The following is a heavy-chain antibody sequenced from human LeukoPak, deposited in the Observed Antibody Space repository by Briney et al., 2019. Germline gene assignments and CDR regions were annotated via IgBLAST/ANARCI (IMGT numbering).Heavy chain of an antibody. J-gene: IGHJ4*02. CDR2: IYTSGST. CDR3: ARDGYDGDGYYFDY. D-gene: IGHD5-18*01. CDR1: GGSISSYY. Sequence: PWETLSLTCTVSGGSISSYYWSWIRQPSGKGLEWIGRIYTSGSTNYNPSLKSRVTMSVDTSKNQFSLKLSSVTAADTAVYYCARDGYDGDGYYFDYWGQGTLVTVSS. V-gene: IGHV4-4*07.